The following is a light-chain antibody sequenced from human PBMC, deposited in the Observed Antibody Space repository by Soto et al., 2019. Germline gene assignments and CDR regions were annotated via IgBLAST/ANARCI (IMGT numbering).Light chain of an antibody. J-gene: IGLJ1*01. CDR2: GVT. CDR3: SSYTSGSSHYV. V-gene: IGLV2-14*01. CDR1: SSDVGGYNY. Sequence: QSLLTQPRSVSGSPGQSVTISCTGTSSDVGGYNYVSWYQQHPGKAPKLMIYGVTNRPSGVSNRFSGSKSGNTASLTISGLQAEDEADYHCSSYTSGSSHYVFGTGTKVTVL.